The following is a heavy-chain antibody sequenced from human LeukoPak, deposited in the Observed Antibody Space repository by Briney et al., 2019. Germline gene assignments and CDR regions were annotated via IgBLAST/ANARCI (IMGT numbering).Heavy chain of an antibody. V-gene: IGHV1-69*04. CDR1: GGTFSSYA. J-gene: IGHJ3*02. Sequence: ASVKVSCKASGGTFSSYAISWVRQAPGQGLEWMGRIIPILGIANYAQKFQGRVTITADKSTSTAYMELSSLRSEDTAVYYCAKLGSYGAFDIWGQGTMVTVSS. CDR2: IIPILGIA. D-gene: IGHD1-26*01. CDR3: AKLGSYGAFDI.